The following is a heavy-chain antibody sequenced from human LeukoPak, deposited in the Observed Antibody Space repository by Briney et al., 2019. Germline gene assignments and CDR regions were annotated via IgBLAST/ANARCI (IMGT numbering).Heavy chain of an antibody. CDR3: ARGPNYILTGYYKGGPYYYYGMDV. D-gene: IGHD3-9*01. CDR2: IYYSGST. Sequence: SQTLSLTCTVSGGSISSGGYYWSWIRQHPGKGLEWIGYIYYSGSTYYNPSLKSRVTISVDTSKNQFSLKLSSVTAADTAVYYCARGPNYILTGYYKGGPYYYYGMDVWGKGTTVTVSS. J-gene: IGHJ6*04. V-gene: IGHV4-31*03. CDR1: GGSISSGGYY.